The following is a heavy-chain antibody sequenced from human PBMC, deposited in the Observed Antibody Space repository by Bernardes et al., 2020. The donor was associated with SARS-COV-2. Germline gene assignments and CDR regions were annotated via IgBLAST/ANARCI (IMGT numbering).Heavy chain of an antibody. Sequence: ATPQDSCKASGYTFTGYFIHWVRQAPGQRLEWMGWINPNTGGTNYVQKFQGRVTMTRDTSITTAYMELSRLGSDDTAIYYCARTRTTISTTGIPVDYWGQGTLITVSS. CDR3: ARTRTTISTTGIPVDY. CDR2: INPNTGGT. V-gene: IGHV1-2*02. CDR1: GYTFTGYF. J-gene: IGHJ4*02. D-gene: IGHD2-21*02.